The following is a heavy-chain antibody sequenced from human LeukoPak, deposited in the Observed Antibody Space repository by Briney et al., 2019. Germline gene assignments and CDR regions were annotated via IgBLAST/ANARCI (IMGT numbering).Heavy chain of an antibody. Sequence: PGGSLRLSCAASGFTFSNYAMSWVRQAPGKGLECISGFSGSGGRTYYADSVKGRFTISRDNSKNTLYLQMNRLRAEDTAVYYCARAGPSSSWHQFDYWGQGTLVTVSS. CDR2: FSGSGGRT. CDR3: ARAGPSSSWHQFDY. D-gene: IGHD6-13*01. J-gene: IGHJ4*02. V-gene: IGHV3-23*01. CDR1: GFTFSNYA.